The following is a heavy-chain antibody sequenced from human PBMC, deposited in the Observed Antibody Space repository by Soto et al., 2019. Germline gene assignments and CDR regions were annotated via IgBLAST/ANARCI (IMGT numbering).Heavy chain of an antibody. V-gene: IGHV3-33*01. J-gene: IGHJ4*02. D-gene: IGHD1-26*01. CDR2: IWYDGSNK. Sequence: QVQLVESGGGVVQPGRSLRLSCAASGFTFSSYGMHWVRQAPGKGLEWVAVIWYDGSNKYYADSVKGRFTISRDNSKNTLYLQMSSLRAEDTAVYYCARDRGATPRGVDYWGQGTLVTVSS. CDR3: ARDRGATPRGVDY. CDR1: GFTFSSYG.